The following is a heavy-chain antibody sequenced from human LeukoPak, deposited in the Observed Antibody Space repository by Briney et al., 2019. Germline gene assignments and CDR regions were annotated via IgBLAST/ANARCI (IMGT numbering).Heavy chain of an antibody. V-gene: IGHV4-34*01. D-gene: IGHD3-3*01. Sequence: SETLSLTCAVYGGSFSGYYWSWIRQPPGKGLEWIGEINHSGSTNYNPSPKSRVTISVDTSKNQFSLKLSSVTAADTAVYYCARGVLRFLEWLSPSYYYYMDVWGKGTTVTVSS. CDR1: GGSFSGYY. CDR3: ARGVLRFLEWLSPSYYYYMDV. J-gene: IGHJ6*03. CDR2: INHSGST.